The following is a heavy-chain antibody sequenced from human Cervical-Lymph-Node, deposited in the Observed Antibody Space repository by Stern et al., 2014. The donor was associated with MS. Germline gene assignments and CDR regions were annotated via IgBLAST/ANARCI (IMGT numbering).Heavy chain of an antibody. V-gene: IGHV3-74*02. Sequence: EVQLVESGGGLVQPGGSLRLSCAASGFTFSNYWKHWVRQTPGKGLEWVPRINGDGSSTSYADSVKGRFTISRDNAKSSLYLQMNSLRAEDTAVYYCARGLYSSGWSPLYGMDVWGQGTAVTVSS. CDR3: ARGLYSSGWSPLYGMDV. CDR2: INGDGSST. J-gene: IGHJ6*02. D-gene: IGHD6-19*01. CDR1: GFTFSNYW.